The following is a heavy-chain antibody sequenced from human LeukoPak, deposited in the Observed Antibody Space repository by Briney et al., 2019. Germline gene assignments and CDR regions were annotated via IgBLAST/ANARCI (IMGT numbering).Heavy chain of an antibody. Sequence: GSLRLSCAASGFTFSSYAMSWVRQPPGKGLEWIGSIYYSGSTYYNPSLKSRVTISVDTSKNQFSLKLSSVTAADTAVYYCAIPYYDFWSGYYSKEAFDIWGQGTMVTVSS. D-gene: IGHD3-3*01. CDR1: GFTFSSYA. J-gene: IGHJ3*02. V-gene: IGHV4-39*01. CDR2: IYYSGST. CDR3: AIPYYDFWSGYYSKEAFDI.